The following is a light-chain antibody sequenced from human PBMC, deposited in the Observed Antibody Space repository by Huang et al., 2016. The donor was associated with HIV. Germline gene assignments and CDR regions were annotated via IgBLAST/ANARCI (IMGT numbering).Light chain of an antibody. Sequence: DIQMTQSPSSLSASVGDTVIITCRASQNISKYLNWYQQVPGRAPKLLIYGTSNLQRGVSLMLFIGRASGTDFTLTITSLQPEDAATYFCQQSYGIPRTFGLGT. V-gene: IGKV1-39*01. CDR2: GTS. J-gene: IGKJ2*01. CDR3: QQSYGIPRT. CDR1: QNISKY.